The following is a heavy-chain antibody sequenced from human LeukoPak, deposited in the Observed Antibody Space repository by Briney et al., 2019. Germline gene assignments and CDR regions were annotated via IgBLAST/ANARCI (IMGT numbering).Heavy chain of an antibody. CDR3: ARGVPSTISGWFFDL. CDR2: VGTDSGII. D-gene: IGHD2-2*01. Sequence: GALRLSCAASGFAFRYYSINWVRQAPGKGLEWLSYVGTDSGIISYADSVRGRFTISRDDAKNSLSLQMNGLRVEDRAVYFCARGVPSTISGWFFDLWGRGTLVTVSS. CDR1: GFAFRYYS. J-gene: IGHJ2*01. V-gene: IGHV3-48*04.